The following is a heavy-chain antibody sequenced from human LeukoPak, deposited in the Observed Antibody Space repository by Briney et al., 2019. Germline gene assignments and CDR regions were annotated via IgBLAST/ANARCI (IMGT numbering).Heavy chain of an antibody. D-gene: IGHD3-22*01. J-gene: IGHJ3*02. V-gene: IGHV4-30-2*01. Sequence: PSETLSLTCAVSGGSISGGGYSWSWIRQPPGKGLEWIGYIYHSGSTYYNPSLKSRVTISVDRSKNQFSLKLSSVTAADTAVYYCARTENYYDSSGPPSGAFDIWGQGTMVTVSS. CDR3: ARTENYYDSSGPPSGAFDI. CDR2: IYHSGST. CDR1: GGSISGGGYS.